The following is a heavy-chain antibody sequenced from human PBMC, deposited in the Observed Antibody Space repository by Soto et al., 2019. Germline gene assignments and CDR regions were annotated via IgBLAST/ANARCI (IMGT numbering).Heavy chain of an antibody. CDR1: GGSISSYY. Sequence: QVQLQESGPGLVKPSETLSLTCTVSGGSISSYYWSWIRQPPGKGLEWIGYIYYSGSTNYNPSLKSRVPISVATSKNQFSLKLSSVTAADTAVYYCARDEAKYSSSWFGYWGQGTLVTVSS. V-gene: IGHV4-59*01. D-gene: IGHD6-13*01. J-gene: IGHJ5*01. CDR2: IYYSGST. CDR3: ARDEAKYSSSWFGY.